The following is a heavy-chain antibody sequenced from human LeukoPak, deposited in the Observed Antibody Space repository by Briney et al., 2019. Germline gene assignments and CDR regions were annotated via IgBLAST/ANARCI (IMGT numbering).Heavy chain of an antibody. D-gene: IGHD2-15*01. CDR1: GFTFSSYA. CDR2: ISYDGSNK. V-gene: IGHV3-30*04. J-gene: IGHJ6*03. CDR3: AKGNALDCSGGSCYLYYYYMDV. Sequence: PGGSLRLSCAASGFTFSSYAMHWVRQAPGKGLEWVAVISYDGSNKYYADSVKGRFTISRDNSKNTLYLQMNSLRAEDTAVYYCAKGNALDCSGGSCYLYYYYMDVWGKGTTVTVSS.